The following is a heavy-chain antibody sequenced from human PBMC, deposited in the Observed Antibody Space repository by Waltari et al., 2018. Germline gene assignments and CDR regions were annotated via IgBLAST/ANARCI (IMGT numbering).Heavy chain of an antibody. J-gene: IGHJ4*02. CDR2: IIPILGTA. CDR3: ARDGGVEGGFDY. D-gene: IGHD3-16*01. Sequence: QVQLVQSGAEVTKPGSSVKVSCKASGGPFSSYAISWVRQAPGQGLEWMGGIIPILGTANYAQKFQGRVTITTDESTSTAYMELSSLRSEDTAVYYCARDGGVEGGFDYWGQGTLVTVSS. CDR1: GGPFSSYA. V-gene: IGHV1-69*05.